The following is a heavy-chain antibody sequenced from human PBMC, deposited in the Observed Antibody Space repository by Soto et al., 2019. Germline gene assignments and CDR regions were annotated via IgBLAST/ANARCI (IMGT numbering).Heavy chain of an antibody. V-gene: IGHV3-23*01. CDR3: AKCDVLMTTSGGWCNGFDP. CDR1: GFTFSTFA. J-gene: IGHJ5*02. D-gene: IGHD2-21*01. Sequence: EAQLLESGGSLVQPGGSLRLSCAASGFTFSTFAMNWVRQAPGEGLEWVSGISGSGGNTQYADSVKGRVTISRDNTTNTLYLQMNTLRAEDTAVYYCAKCDVLMTTSGGWCNGFDPWGQGTLVIVSS. CDR2: ISGSGGNT.